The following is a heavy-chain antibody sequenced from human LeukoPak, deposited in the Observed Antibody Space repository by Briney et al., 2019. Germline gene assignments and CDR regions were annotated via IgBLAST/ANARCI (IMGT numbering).Heavy chain of an antibody. J-gene: IGHJ3*02. CDR1: GYTFTGYY. CDR2: INPNSGGT. Sequence: GASVKVSCKASGYTFTGYYMHWVRQAPGQGLEWMGWINPNSGGTNYAQKFQGRVTMTRDTSISTAYMELSRLRSDDTAVYYCARESLVAVAGDAFDIWGQGTMVTVSS. V-gene: IGHV1-2*02. CDR3: ARESLVAVAGDAFDI. D-gene: IGHD6-19*01.